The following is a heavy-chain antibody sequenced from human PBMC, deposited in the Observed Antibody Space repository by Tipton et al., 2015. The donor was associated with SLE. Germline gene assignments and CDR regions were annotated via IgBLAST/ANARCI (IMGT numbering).Heavy chain of an antibody. CDR1: GGSISSYY. Sequence: TLSLTCTVSGGSISSYYWSWIRQPPGKGLEWIGYIYYSGSTNYNPSLKSRVTISVDTSKNQFSLKLTSVTAAGTAMYYCARTLDTLDIWGQGTMVTVSS. CDR3: ARTLDTLDI. J-gene: IGHJ3*02. V-gene: IGHV4-59*08. CDR2: IYYSGST.